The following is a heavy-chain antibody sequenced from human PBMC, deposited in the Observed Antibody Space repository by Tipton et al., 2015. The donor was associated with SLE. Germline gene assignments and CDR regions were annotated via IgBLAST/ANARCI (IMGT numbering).Heavy chain of an antibody. CDR3: ARDLGGFDY. D-gene: IGHD2-15*01. CDR2: IYYSGST. CDR1: GGSISSSSYY. Sequence: CTVSGGSISSSSYYWGWIRQPPGKGLEWIGYIYYSGSTNYNPSLKSRVTISVDTSKNQFSLKLSSVTAADTAVYYCARDLGGFDYWGQGTLVTVSS. J-gene: IGHJ4*02. V-gene: IGHV4-61*01.